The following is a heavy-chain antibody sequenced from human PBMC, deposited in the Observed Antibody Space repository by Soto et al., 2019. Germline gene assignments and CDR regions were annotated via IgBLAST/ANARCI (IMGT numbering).Heavy chain of an antibody. J-gene: IGHJ5*02. Sequence: LRLSCATSGFTLSDYYISWVRQAPRKGLEWVGNIKGDGSNTHYVVSVRGRFTISRDNSKDTLHLQMNSLRGDDTALYYCAKCGHYDMLTGQGGFDPWGLATLVTVSS. CDR3: AKCGHYDMLTGQGGFDP. CDR1: GFTLSDYY. D-gene: IGHD3-9*01. V-gene: IGHV3-7*03. CDR2: IKGDGSNT.